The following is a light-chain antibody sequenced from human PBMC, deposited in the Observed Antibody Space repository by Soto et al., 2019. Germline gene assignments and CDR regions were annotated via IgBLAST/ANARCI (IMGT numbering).Light chain of an antibody. Sequence: QSVLTQPASVSGSPGQSITISCTGTSSDVGSYILVSWYQQHPGKAPKLMIYEDTKRPSGVSNRFSGSKSGNTASLTISGLQAEDEADYYCSSYAGSTTYVVFGGGTKLTVL. J-gene: IGLJ2*01. CDR2: EDT. V-gene: IGLV2-23*01. CDR1: SSDVGSYIL. CDR3: SSYAGSTTYVV.